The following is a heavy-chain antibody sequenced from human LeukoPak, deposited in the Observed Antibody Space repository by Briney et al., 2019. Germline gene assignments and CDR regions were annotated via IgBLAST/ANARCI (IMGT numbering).Heavy chain of an antibody. V-gene: IGHV1-18*01. Sequence: ASVTVSCKASGYTFTSYGISWVRQAPGQGLEWMGWISAYNGNTNYAQKVQGRVTMTTDTSTSTAYMELRSLRSDDTAVYYCAREETHHVYYGMDVWGQGTMVTVSS. CDR2: ISAYNGNT. CDR3: AREETHHVYYGMDV. CDR1: GYTFTSYG. D-gene: IGHD1-14*01. J-gene: IGHJ6*02.